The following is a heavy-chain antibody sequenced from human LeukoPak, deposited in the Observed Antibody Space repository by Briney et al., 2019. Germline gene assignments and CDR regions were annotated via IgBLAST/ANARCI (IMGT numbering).Heavy chain of an antibody. V-gene: IGHV4-39*01. J-gene: IGHJ4*02. D-gene: IGHD2-21*02. Sequence: SETLSLTCTVSGGSISSSSHYWGWVRQPPGKGLEWIASIYYSEYTYYNPSLRSRVSISVDASKNQFSLRLSSVTAADTAVYYCARSPCGGDCSRKYYFDYWGQGSLVTVSS. CDR1: GGSISSSSHY. CDR2: IYYSEYT. CDR3: ARSPCGGDCSRKYYFDY.